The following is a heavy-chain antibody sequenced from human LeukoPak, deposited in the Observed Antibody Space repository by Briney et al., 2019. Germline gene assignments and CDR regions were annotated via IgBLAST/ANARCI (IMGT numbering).Heavy chain of an antibody. CDR1: GFTFSSYW. CDR2: IDSDGST. Sequence: GGSLRLSCAASGFTFSSYWMHWVRQAPGKGLVWVSRIDSDGSTIYPDSVKGRFTISRDNAKNTLYLQMNSLRVEDTAVYFCARDGSLPDCSGQGTLVTVSS. V-gene: IGHV3-74*01. J-gene: IGHJ4*02. D-gene: IGHD2-15*01. CDR3: ARDGSLPDC.